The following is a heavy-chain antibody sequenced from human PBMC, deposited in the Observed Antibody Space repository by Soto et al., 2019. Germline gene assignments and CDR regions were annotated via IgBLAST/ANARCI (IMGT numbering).Heavy chain of an antibody. Sequence: GGSLRLSCAASGFTFSSYSMNWVRQAPGKGLEWVSYISSSSSTIYYADSVKGRFTISRDNAKNSLYLQMNSLRDEDTAVYYCARDRFEYSYGYMVDYWGQGTLVTVSS. CDR1: GFTFSSYS. V-gene: IGHV3-48*02. CDR2: ISSSSSTI. D-gene: IGHD5-18*01. CDR3: ARDRFEYSYGYMVDY. J-gene: IGHJ4*02.